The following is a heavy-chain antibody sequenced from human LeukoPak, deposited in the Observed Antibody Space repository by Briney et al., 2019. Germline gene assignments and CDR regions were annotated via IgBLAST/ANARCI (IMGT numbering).Heavy chain of an antibody. CDR3: ARDQDYALDY. CDR1: GFTFSRYS. V-gene: IGHV3-48*02. D-gene: IGHD3-16*01. Sequence: GGSLRLSCAASGFTFSRYSMNWVRQAPGKGLEWLSYITSSSSTIYYADSVKGRFTISRDNAKNSLYLQMNSLSDEDTAVYYCARDQDYALDYWGQGTLVTVSS. CDR2: ITSSSSTI. J-gene: IGHJ4*02.